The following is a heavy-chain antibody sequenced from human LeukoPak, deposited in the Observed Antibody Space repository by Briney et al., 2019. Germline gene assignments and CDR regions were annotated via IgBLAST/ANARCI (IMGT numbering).Heavy chain of an antibody. V-gene: IGHV4-61*02. D-gene: IGHD6-13*01. CDR2: IYTSGST. CDR1: GGSISSGSYY. J-gene: IGHJ4*02. Sequence: SETLSLTCTVSGGSISSGSYYWSWIRQPAGKGLEWIGRIYTSGSTNYNPSLKSRVTISVDKSKNQFSLKLSSVTAADTAVYYCARARGIGYSSSWYVGWGQGTLVTVSS. CDR3: ARARGIGYSSSWYVG.